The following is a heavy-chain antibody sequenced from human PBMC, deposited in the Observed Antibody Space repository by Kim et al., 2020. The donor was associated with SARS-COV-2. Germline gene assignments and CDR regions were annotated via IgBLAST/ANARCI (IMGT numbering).Heavy chain of an antibody. CDR2: IRHSGST. CDR3: ARDGSLGSGTYDGFDL. Sequence: SETLSLTCTVSGYSISSAYYWAWVRQPPGKGLELIGSIRHSGSTYYNPSLKSRVTVSMDTSRNQFSLKLTSATAADTAVYYCARDGSLGSGTYDGFDLWGQGTMVTVSS. V-gene: IGHV4-38-2*02. D-gene: IGHD3-10*01. CDR1: GYSISSAYY. J-gene: IGHJ3*01.